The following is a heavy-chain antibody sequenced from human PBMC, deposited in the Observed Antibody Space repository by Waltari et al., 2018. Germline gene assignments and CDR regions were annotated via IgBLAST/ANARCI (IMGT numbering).Heavy chain of an antibody. CDR2: FNPNSGRT. V-gene: IGHV1-2*02. Sequence: QVQLVQSGAEVKKPGASVRVSCKASGYKFTGFYLHWLRQAPGQGLEWMVWFNPNSGRTRDAQKCEDRVTMSRDTSITTAFMELTGLRPDDTAVYYCARDDHCDFWGQGTLVTVSS. J-gene: IGHJ4*02. CDR1: GYKFTGFY. CDR3: ARDDHCDF.